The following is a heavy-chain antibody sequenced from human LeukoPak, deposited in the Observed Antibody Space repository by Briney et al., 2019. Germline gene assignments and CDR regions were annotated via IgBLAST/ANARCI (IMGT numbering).Heavy chain of an antibody. D-gene: IGHD1-14*01. V-gene: IGHV3-48*02. Sequence: PGGSLRLSCAASGFTFSTYSMNWVRQAPGKGLEWVSYISSSSSTIYYADSVKGRFTISRDNAKNSLYLQMNGLRDEDSAVYYCARGSGNEIDYWGQGTLVTVSS. CDR3: ARGSGNEIDY. CDR1: GFTFSTYS. CDR2: ISSSSSTI. J-gene: IGHJ4*02.